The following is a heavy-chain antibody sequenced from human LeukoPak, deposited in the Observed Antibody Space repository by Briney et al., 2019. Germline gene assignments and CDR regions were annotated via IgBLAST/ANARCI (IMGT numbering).Heavy chain of an antibody. J-gene: IGHJ4*02. CDR1: GFTVSSNY. Sequence: VGSLRLSCAASGFTVSSNYMSWVRQAPGKGLEWVSVIYAGGSTHYADSVKGRFTISRDNSKNTLYLQMNSLTAEDTAVYYCARAVVGTSCYGYWGQGTLVTVSS. CDR2: IYAGGST. CDR3: ARAVVGTSCYGY. V-gene: IGHV3-66*01. D-gene: IGHD2-2*01.